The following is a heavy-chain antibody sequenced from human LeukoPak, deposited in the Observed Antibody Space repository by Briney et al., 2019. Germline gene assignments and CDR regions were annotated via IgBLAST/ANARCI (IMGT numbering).Heavy chain of an antibody. V-gene: IGHV3-11*04. D-gene: IGHD5-18*01. CDR1: GFTVISNY. Sequence: GGSLRLSCAASGFTVISNYMSWVRQAPGKGLEWVSYISSSASTKYYADSVKGRFTISRDNAKNSLYLQMNSLRAEDTAVYYCARGAMAGPFDYWGQGTLVIVSS. CDR3: ARGAMAGPFDY. CDR2: ISSSASTK. J-gene: IGHJ4*02.